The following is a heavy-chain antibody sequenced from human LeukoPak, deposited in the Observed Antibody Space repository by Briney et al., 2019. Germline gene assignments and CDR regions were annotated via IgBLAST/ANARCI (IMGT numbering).Heavy chain of an antibody. Sequence: PGGSLRLSCAASGFTFDDYAMHWVRQAPGKGLEGVSGISWNSGTKGYADSVKGRFTISRDNAKNSLYLQMNSLRGEDAALYYCAVLHYYAMDVWGQGTTVTVSS. D-gene: IGHD2-8*01. J-gene: IGHJ6*02. CDR3: AVLHYYAMDV. CDR1: GFTFDDYA. V-gene: IGHV3-9*01. CDR2: ISWNSGTK.